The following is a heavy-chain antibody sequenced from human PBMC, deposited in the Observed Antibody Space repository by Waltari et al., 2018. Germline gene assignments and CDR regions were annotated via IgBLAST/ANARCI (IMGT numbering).Heavy chain of an antibody. CDR1: GFTFSSYS. CDR2: ISSSSSTI. J-gene: IGHJ4*02. Sequence: EVQLVESGGGLVQPGGSLSLSCAASGFTFSSYSMNWVRQAPGKGLEWVSYISSSSSTIYYADSVKGRFTISRDNAKNSLYLQMNSLRAEDTAVYYCARDRPYSSSWFDYWGQGTLVTVSS. CDR3: ARDRPYSSSWFDY. V-gene: IGHV3-48*01. D-gene: IGHD6-13*01.